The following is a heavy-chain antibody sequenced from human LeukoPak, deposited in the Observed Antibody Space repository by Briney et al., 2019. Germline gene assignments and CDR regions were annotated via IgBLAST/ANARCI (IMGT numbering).Heavy chain of an antibody. CDR2: IYYSGST. D-gene: IGHD6-19*01. V-gene: IGHV4-59*01. CDR3: ARGGSGWSGYFDY. J-gene: IGHJ4*02. Sequence: SETLSLTCTVSGGSISSYYWSWIRQPPGKGLEWIGYIYYSGSTNYNPSLKSRVTISVDTSKNQFSLKLSSVTAADTAVYYCARGGSGWSGYFDYWGQGTLVTVSS. CDR1: GGSISSYY.